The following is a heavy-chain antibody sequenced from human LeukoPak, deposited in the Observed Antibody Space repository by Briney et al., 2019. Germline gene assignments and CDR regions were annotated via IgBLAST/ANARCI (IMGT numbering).Heavy chain of an antibody. J-gene: IGHJ4*02. D-gene: IGHD5-12*01. CDR3: AKGQRYSGYDFDY. Sequence: GGSLRLSCAASGFTFSSYGMHWVRQAPGKGLERVAFIRYDGSNKYYADSVKGRFTISRDNSKNTLYLQMDSLRAEDTAVYYCAKGQRYSGYDFDYWGQGTLVTVSS. V-gene: IGHV3-30*02. CDR1: GFTFSSYG. CDR2: IRYDGSNK.